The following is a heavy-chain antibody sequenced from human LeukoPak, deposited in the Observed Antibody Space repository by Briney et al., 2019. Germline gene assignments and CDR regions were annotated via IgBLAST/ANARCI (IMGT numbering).Heavy chain of an antibody. Sequence: PGGSLRLSCAASGFTFSSYWMHWVRQAPGKGLVWVSRINSDGSSTSYADSVKGRFTISRDNAKNSLYLQMNSLRAEDTAVYYCARPGVQYQLRRYPNYFDYWGQGTLVTVSS. CDR1: GFTFSSYW. CDR3: ARPGVQYQLRRYPNYFDY. V-gene: IGHV3-74*01. J-gene: IGHJ4*02. D-gene: IGHD2-2*01. CDR2: INSDGSST.